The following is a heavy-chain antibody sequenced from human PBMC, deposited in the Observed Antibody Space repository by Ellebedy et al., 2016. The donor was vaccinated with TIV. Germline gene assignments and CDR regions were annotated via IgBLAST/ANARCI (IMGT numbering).Heavy chain of an antibody. J-gene: IGHJ4*02. CDR3: ARDSGRPSSGWSYEGY. CDR1: GGTFSSYA. CDR2: IIPIFGTA. V-gene: IGHV1-69*06. Sequence: SVKVSXKASGGTFSSYAISWVRQAPGQGLEWMGGIIPIFGTANYAQKFQGRVTITADKSTSTAYMELSSLRSEDTAVYYCARDSGRPSSGWSYEGYWGQGTLVTVSS. D-gene: IGHD6-19*01.